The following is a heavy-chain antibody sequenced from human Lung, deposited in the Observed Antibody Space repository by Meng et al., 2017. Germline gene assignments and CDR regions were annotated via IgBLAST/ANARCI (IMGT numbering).Heavy chain of an antibody. CDR1: GGSISSNNW. V-gene: IGHV4-4*02. J-gene: IGHJ4*02. CDR3: ARDDSGYADFDS. Sequence: QVQLQESGPGLVKASGTLSLTCAVPGGSISSNNWWSWVRETPGRGLEWIGEVYHGGSTNYNPSLKSRVIISVNNSKNQFSLKLASVTAADTAVYYCARDDSGYADFDSWGQGTLVTVSS. CDR2: VYHGGST. D-gene: IGHD3-22*01.